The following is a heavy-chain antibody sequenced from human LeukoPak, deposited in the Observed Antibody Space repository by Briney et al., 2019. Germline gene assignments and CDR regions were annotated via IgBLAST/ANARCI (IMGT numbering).Heavy chain of an antibody. V-gene: IGHV4-59*01. CDR2: IYSSGST. Sequence: PSETLSLTCTVSGGSINSYYWSWIRQPPGNELEWIGYIYSSGSTKYNPSLKSRVTLSVDTSKNQFSLKLTSVTAADTAVYYCARNWYGGYAWFDPWGQGTLVTVSS. D-gene: IGHD5-12*01. CDR3: ARNWYGGYAWFDP. CDR1: GGSINSYY. J-gene: IGHJ5*02.